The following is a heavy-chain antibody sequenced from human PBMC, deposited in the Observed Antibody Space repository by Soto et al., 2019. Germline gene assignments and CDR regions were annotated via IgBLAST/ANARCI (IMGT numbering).Heavy chain of an antibody. Sequence: GGSLRLSCAASGFTFSSYGMHWVRQAPGKGLEWVAVIWYDGSNKYYADSVKGRFTISRDNSKNTLYLQMNSLRAEDTAVYYCARAQNYYDYIWGSYHYDAFDIWGQGTMVTVSS. CDR1: GFTFSSYG. CDR2: IWYDGSNK. V-gene: IGHV3-33*01. D-gene: IGHD3-16*02. CDR3: ARAQNYYDYIWGSYHYDAFDI. J-gene: IGHJ3*02.